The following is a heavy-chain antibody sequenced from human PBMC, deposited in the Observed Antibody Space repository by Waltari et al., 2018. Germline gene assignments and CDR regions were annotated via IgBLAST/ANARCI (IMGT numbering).Heavy chain of an antibody. J-gene: IGHJ4*02. CDR1: GYTCTDSY. D-gene: IGHD3-3*01. CDR3: ARGGLYDFWSGYFNFDY. Sequence: EVQLVQSGAEVKKPGATVKISCKASGYTCTDSYMHWVQQAPGKGLEWMGRVDPEDGETRYAEKFQGRVTITADTSTDTAYMELSSLRSEDTAVYYCARGGLYDFWSGYFNFDYWGQGTLVTVSS. CDR2: VDPEDGET. V-gene: IGHV1-69-2*01.